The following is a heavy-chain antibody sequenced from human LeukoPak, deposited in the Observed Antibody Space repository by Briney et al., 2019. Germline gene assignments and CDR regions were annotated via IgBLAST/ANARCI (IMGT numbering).Heavy chain of an antibody. J-gene: IGHJ4*02. V-gene: IGHV3-9*01. CDR3: AKDPYYDFWSGYYYFDY. D-gene: IGHD3-3*01. CDR2: INWNSGSI. Sequence: PGGSLTLSCSASGYTIDFYVMPWLPHPPGKGLEWGSIINWNSGSIGYAVSVKGRFTISRDNAKNSLYLQMNSLRAEDTALYYCAKDPYYDFWSGYYYFDYWGQGPLVTVSS. CDR1: GYTIDFYV.